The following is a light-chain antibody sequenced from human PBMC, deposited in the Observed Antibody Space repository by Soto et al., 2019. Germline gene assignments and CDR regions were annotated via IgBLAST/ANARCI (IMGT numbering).Light chain of an antibody. CDR1: QSISSW. V-gene: IGKV1-5*03. J-gene: IGKJ1*01. Sequence: DIQMTQSPSTLSASVGDRVTITCRASQSISSWLAWYRQKPGKAPKLLIYKASTLASGVPSRFSGSGSGTEFTLTISSLQPDDFAAYYCQQYNSYGTFGQGTKVEIK. CDR2: KAS. CDR3: QQYNSYGT.